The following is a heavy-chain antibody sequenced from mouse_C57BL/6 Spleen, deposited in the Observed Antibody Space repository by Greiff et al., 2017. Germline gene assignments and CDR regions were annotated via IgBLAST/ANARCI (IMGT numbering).Heavy chain of an antibody. CDR2: IYPGDGDT. CDR3: ARSKIDGYSSMDY. J-gene: IGHJ4*01. V-gene: IGHV1-82*01. CDR1: GYAFSSSW. Sequence: LQESGPELVKPGASVKISCKASGYAFSSSWMNWVKQRPGKGLEWIGRIYPGDGDTNYNGKFKGKATLTADKSSSTAYMQLSSLTSEDSAVYFCARSKIDGYSSMDYWGQGTSVTVSS. D-gene: IGHD2-3*01.